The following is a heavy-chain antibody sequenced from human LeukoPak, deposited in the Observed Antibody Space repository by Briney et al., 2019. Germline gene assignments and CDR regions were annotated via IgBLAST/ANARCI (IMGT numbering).Heavy chain of an antibody. J-gene: IGHJ4*02. V-gene: IGHV3-74*01. Sequence: GGSLRLSCAASGFTFSTYWMHWVRQVPGKGPVWVSRINSDGSRITYADSVKGRFTISRDNAKNTLYLQTNSLRAEDTAVYYCVRDFRPAAADHWGQGTRVTVSS. D-gene: IGHD2-2*01. CDR1: GFTFSTYW. CDR2: INSDGSRI. CDR3: VRDFRPAAADH.